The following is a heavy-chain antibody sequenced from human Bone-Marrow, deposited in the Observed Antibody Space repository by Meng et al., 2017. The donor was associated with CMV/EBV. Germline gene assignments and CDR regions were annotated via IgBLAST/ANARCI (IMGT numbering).Heavy chain of an antibody. CDR3: ASINPKYCSSTSCYTGYFDY. V-gene: IGHV1-69*10. Sequence: SYAISWVRQAPGQGLEWMGGIIPILGIANYAQKFQGRVTITADKSTSTAYMELSSLRSEDTAVYYCASINPKYCSSTSCYTGYFDYWGQGTLVTVSS. J-gene: IGHJ4*02. CDR1: SYA. D-gene: IGHD2-2*02. CDR2: IIPILGIA.